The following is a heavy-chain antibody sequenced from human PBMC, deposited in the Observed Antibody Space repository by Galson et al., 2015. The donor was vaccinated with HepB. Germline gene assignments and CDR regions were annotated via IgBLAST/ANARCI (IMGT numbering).Heavy chain of an antibody. D-gene: IGHD3-22*01. J-gene: IGHJ3*02. CDR1: GYSFNTYW. CDR3: ARQNYYDGTRVAFDI. CDR2: IYPGDSDT. Sequence: QSGAEVKKPGESVKISCKGSGYSFNTYWLGWVRQVPGKGLEWMGIIYPGDSDTTYSPSSQGQVTISVDKSISTAYLQWSSLKASDTAMYYCARQNYYDGTRVAFDIWGQGTLVTVST. V-gene: IGHV5-51*01.